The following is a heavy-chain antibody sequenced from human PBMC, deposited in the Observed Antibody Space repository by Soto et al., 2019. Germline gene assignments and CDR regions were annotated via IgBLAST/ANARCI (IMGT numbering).Heavy chain of an antibody. J-gene: IGHJ4*02. CDR3: ASPLYCTNGVCPSYFDY. CDR2: IIPIFGTA. CDR1: GGTFSSCA. V-gene: IGHV1-69*13. Sequence: SVKVSCKASGGTFSSCAISWVRQAPGQGLEWMGGIIPIFGTANYAQKFQGRVTITADESTSTAYMELSSLRSEDTAVYYCASPLYCTNGVCPSYFDYWGQGTLVTVSS. D-gene: IGHD2-8*01.